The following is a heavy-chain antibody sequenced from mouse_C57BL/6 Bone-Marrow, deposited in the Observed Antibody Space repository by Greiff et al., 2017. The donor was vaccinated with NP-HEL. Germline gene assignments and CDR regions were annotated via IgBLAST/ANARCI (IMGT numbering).Heavy chain of an antibody. D-gene: IGHD1-1*01. CDR3: ASQRYYGSSPYWYFDV. V-gene: IGHV5-12*01. J-gene: IGHJ1*03. Sequence: EVKVVESGGGLVQPGGSLKLSCAASGFTFSDYYMYWVRQTPEKRLEWVAYISNGGGSTYYPDTVKGRFTISRDNAKNTLYLQMSRLKSEDTAMYYCASQRYYGSSPYWYFDVWGTGTTVTVSS. CDR2: ISNGGGST. CDR1: GFTFSDYY.